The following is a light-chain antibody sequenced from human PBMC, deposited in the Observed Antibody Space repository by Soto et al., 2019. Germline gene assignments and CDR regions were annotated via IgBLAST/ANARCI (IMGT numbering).Light chain of an antibody. CDR2: EVT. J-gene: IGLJ2*01. Sequence: QSALTQPPSASGSPGQSVTISCTGTSSDIGAYNYVSWYQQHPDKAPKFMIYEVTKRPSGVPDRFSGSKSGNTASLTISGLQAEDEADYYCASYAGSNNFVVFGGGNKLTVL. CDR3: ASYAGSNNFVV. V-gene: IGLV2-8*01. CDR1: SSDIGAYNY.